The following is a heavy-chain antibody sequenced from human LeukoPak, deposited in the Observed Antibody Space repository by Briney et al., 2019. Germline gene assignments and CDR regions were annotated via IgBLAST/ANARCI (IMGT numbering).Heavy chain of an antibody. CDR2: MKPNSGNP. Sequence: ASVKVSCKGSGHTFTSYDINWVQQATGQGLEWMGWMKPNSGNPGYAQQFHGRVTMTRNTSISTAYMELSSLRSEDTAVYYCARGLSRSGRHHYWGQGTLVTVSS. D-gene: IGHD1-26*01. V-gene: IGHV1-8*01. CDR3: ARGLSRSGRHHY. CDR1: GHTFTSYD. J-gene: IGHJ4*02.